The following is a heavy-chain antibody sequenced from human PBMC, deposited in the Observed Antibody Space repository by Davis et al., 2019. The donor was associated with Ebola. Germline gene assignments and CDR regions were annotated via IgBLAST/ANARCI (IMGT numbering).Heavy chain of an antibody. Sequence: AASVKVSCKASGGTFSSYAISWVRQAPGQGLEWMGRIIPILGIANYAQKFQGRVTITADKSTSTAYMELSSLRSEDTAVYYCARGRGRWLRSASIGYWGQGTLVTVSS. CDR2: IIPILGIA. CDR1: GGTFSSYA. D-gene: IGHD5-12*01. CDR3: ARGRGRWLRSASIGY. J-gene: IGHJ4*02. V-gene: IGHV1-69*04.